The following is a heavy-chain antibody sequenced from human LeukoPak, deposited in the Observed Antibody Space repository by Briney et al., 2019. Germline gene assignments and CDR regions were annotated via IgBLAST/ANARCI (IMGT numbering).Heavy chain of an antibody. J-gene: IGHJ4*02. CDR1: GGSVSSGSYY. CDR3: ARDYDFWSGYYTGLPY. V-gene: IGHV4-39*07. D-gene: IGHD3-3*01. Sequence: SETLSLTCTVSGGSVSSGSYYWSWIRQPPGKGLEWIGEINHSGSTHYNPSLKSRVTISVDTSKNQFSLKLSSVTAADTAVYYCARDYDFWSGYYTGLPYWGQGTLVTVSS. CDR2: INHSGST.